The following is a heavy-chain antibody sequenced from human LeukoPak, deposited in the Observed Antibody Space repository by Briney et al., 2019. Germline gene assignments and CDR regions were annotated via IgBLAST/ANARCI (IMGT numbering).Heavy chain of an antibody. CDR1: GGSISSSSYY. CDR3: ARRDSSGWYDAFDI. CDR2: IYYSGST. D-gene: IGHD6-19*01. Sequence: SETLSLTCTVSGGSISSSSYYWGWIRQPPGEGLEWIGSIYYSGSTYYNPSLKSRVTISVDTSKNQLSLKLSSVTAADTAVYYCARRDSSGWYDAFDIWGQGTMVTVSS. V-gene: IGHV4-39*01. J-gene: IGHJ3*02.